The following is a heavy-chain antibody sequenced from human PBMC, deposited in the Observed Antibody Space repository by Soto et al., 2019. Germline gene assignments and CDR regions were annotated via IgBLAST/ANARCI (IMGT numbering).Heavy chain of an antibody. CDR3: AKGLVGGSLYYFDY. J-gene: IGHJ4*02. Sequence: PGGSLRLSCVASGLTFGSRAMSWVRQSPGEGLEWVSTITDTGGDAKYADSVRGRFAISRDNSKNTLFLEMNGLRADDTAVYYCAKGLVGGSLYYFDYWGQGTPVTVSS. CDR1: GLTFGSRA. CDR2: ITDTGGDA. D-gene: IGHD1-26*01. V-gene: IGHV3-23*01.